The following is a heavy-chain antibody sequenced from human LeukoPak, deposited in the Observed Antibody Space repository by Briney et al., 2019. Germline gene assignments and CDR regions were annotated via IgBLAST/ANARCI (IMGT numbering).Heavy chain of an antibody. CDR3: ARDHQWSSDY. CDR1: GFTLSTHW. V-gene: IGHV3-7*01. D-gene: IGHD3-3*01. Sequence: GGPLRLSCAASGFTLSTHWMCGFRQPPGKGLEGVANIKPDGSAKYYVDSVKGRFTISRDNAKNSLYLQMDGLRAEDTALYYCARDHQWSSDYWGQGALVTVSS. J-gene: IGHJ4*02. CDR2: IKPDGSAK.